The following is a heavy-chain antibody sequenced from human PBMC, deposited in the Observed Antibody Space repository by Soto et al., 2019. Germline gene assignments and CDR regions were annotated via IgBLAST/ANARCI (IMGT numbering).Heavy chain of an antibody. J-gene: IGHJ3*02. V-gene: IGHV5-51*01. CDR3: ARQGWLQFSAFDI. CDR2: IYPGDSDI. CDR1: GYSFTSYW. Sequence: PGESLKISCKGSGYSFTSYWIAWVRQMPGKGLEWMGIIYPGDSDIGYSPSFQGQVTISADKSISTAYLQWSSLKASDTAMYYCARQGWLQFSAFDIWGQGTMVTVSS. D-gene: IGHD3-3*02.